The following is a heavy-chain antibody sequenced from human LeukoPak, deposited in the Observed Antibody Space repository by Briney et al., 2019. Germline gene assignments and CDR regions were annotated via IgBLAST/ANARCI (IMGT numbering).Heavy chain of an antibody. Sequence: ASVKVSFKASGYAISDYYMHWVRQAPGQGLEWMGWINTNRGETSYAQQFQGRVTLTRDTSINTAYMELNWLRSDDTAVYYCAKDAGKFNFGDYWGQGTLVTVSS. D-gene: IGHD2-15*01. CDR3: AKDAGKFNFGDY. V-gene: IGHV1-2*02. CDR1: GYAISDYY. CDR2: INTNRGET. J-gene: IGHJ4*02.